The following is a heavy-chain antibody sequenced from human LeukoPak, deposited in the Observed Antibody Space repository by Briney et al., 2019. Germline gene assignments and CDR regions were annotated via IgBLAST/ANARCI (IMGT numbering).Heavy chain of an antibody. CDR1: GDSISSGSYY. V-gene: IGHV4-61*02. J-gene: IGHJ4*02. Sequence: PSETLSLTCTVSGDSISSGSYYWSWIRQPARKGLEWIGRIYTSGSTNYNPSLKSRVTISVDTSKNQFSLKLSSVTAADTAVYYCARADYGGNYGYWGQGTLVTVSS. D-gene: IGHD4/OR15-4a*01. CDR2: IYTSGST. CDR3: ARADYGGNYGY.